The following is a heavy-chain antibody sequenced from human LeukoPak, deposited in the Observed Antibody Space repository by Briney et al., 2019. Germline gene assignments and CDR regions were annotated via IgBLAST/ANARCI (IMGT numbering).Heavy chain of an antibody. Sequence: ASVKVSCKASGYTFTSYDINWVRQATGQGLEWMGWMNPNSGNTGYAQKFQGRVTMTRNTSISTAYMELSSLRSEDTAVYYCARTRITIFGVVIIHYYGMDVWAKGPRSPSP. J-gene: IGHJ6*02. CDR2: MNPNSGNT. CDR3: ARTRITIFGVVIIHYYGMDV. D-gene: IGHD3-3*01. CDR1: GYTFTSYD. V-gene: IGHV1-8*01.